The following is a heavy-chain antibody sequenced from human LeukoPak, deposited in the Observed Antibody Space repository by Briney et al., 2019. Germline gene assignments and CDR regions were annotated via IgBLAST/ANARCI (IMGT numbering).Heavy chain of an antibody. D-gene: IGHD5-12*01. CDR1: GYSFTNYG. CDR2: ISTFNGYT. CDR3: ARDGGYSGSRREDFDY. Sequence: ASVKVSFKASGYSFTNYGISWVRQAPGQGLEWMGWISTFNGYTNYVQKLQGRLTTTTDTSTSTVYMELRSLRSDDTAVYYCARDGGYSGSRREDFDYWGQGTLVTASS. J-gene: IGHJ4*02. V-gene: IGHV1-18*01.